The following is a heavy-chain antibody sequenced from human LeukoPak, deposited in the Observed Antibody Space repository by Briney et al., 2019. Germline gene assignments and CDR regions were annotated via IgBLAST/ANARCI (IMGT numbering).Heavy chain of an antibody. Sequence: SETLSLTCTVSGGSISSYYWSWIRQPAGKGLEWIGRIYTSGSTNYNPSPKSRVTISVDTSKNQFSLKLSSVTAADTAVYYCARGYTYGGNEYYFDYWGQGTLVTVSS. D-gene: IGHD2-15*01. CDR3: ARGYTYGGNEYYFDY. V-gene: IGHV4-4*07. CDR2: IYTSGST. J-gene: IGHJ4*02. CDR1: GGSISSYY.